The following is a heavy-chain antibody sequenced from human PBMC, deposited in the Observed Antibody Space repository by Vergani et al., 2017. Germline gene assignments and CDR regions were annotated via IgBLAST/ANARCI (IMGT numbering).Heavy chain of an antibody. Sequence: QVQLVESGGGLVKPGGSLRLSCAASGFTFSDYYMSWIRQAPGKGLEWVSYISSSSSYTNYADSVKGRVTISRDNAKNSLYLQMNSLGAEDTAVYYCARKWDVHFDYRGQGTLVTVSS. D-gene: IGHD1-26*01. CDR3: ARKWDVHFDY. V-gene: IGHV3-11*05. J-gene: IGHJ4*02. CDR2: ISSSSSYT. CDR1: GFTFSDYY.